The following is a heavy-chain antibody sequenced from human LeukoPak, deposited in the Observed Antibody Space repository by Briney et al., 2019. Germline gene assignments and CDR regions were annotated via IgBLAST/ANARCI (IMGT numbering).Heavy chain of an antibody. CDR2: IYYSGST. CDR3: ARVDGGSYHRTFDI. V-gene: IGHV4-31*03. D-gene: IGHD1-26*01. J-gene: IGHJ3*02. Sequence: PSETLSLTCTVSGGSISSGGYYWSWIRQRPGKGLEWIGYIYYSGSTYYNPSLKSRVTISVDTSKNQFSLKLSSVTPEDTAMYYCARVDGGSYHRTFDIWGQGTMVTVSS. CDR1: GGSISSGGYY.